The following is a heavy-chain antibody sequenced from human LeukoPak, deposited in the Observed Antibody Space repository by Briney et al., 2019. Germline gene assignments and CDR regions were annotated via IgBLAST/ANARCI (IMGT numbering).Heavy chain of an antibody. CDR3: ARDSSMLRGPLVIYYFDF. Sequence: GGSLRLSCAASGFTFSTFWMSWVRQAPGKGLEWVSTISGGGDATYYADSVKGRFTISRDNSKNTLYLQMNSLRVEDTAVYYCARDSSMLRGPLVIYYFDFWGQGTLVTVSS. D-gene: IGHD3-10*01. CDR1: GFTFSTFW. V-gene: IGHV3-23*01. CDR2: ISGGGDAT. J-gene: IGHJ4*02.